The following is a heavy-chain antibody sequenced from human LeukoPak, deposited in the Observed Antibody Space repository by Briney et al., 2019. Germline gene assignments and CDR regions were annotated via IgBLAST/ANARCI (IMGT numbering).Heavy chain of an antibody. CDR2: ISYDGSNK. J-gene: IGHJ4*02. Sequence: PGRSLRLSCAASGFTFSSYAMHWVRQAPGKGLEWVAVISYDGSNKYYADSVKGRFTISRDNSKNTLYLQMNSLRAEDTAVYYCILVETDNFYFDCWGQGTLVTVSS. V-gene: IGHV3-30*14. D-gene: IGHD2-21*02. CDR1: GFTFSSYA. CDR3: ILVETDNFYFDC.